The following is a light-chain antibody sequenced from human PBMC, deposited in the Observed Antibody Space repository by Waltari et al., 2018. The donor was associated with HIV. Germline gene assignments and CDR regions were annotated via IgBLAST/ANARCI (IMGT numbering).Light chain of an antibody. CDR2: DAS. CDR1: QDITNY. V-gene: IGKV1-33*01. Sequence: DIQMTQSPSSLSASVGDRVTITCQASQDITNYLNWYQQKPGKAPNLLIYDASNLGSGVPSRSSGTGSGTDFTFTISDLQPEDIATYYCQRYDNNPPWMYTFGQGTKVEIK. CDR3: QRYDNNPPWMYT. J-gene: IGKJ2*01.